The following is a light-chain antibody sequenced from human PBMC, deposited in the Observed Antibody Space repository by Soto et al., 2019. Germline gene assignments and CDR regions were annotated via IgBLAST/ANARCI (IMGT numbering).Light chain of an antibody. V-gene: IGLV2-14*01. J-gene: IGLJ3*02. CDR3: SSYTSSSTRV. Sequence: QSALTQPASVSGSPGQSITISCTGTSSDVGGYNYVSWYQQHPGKAPKLMIYEVSNRPSGVSNRFSGSKSGNTASLTTSGPQAEDEADYYCSSYTSSSTRVFGGGTKLTVL. CDR2: EVS. CDR1: SSDVGGYNY.